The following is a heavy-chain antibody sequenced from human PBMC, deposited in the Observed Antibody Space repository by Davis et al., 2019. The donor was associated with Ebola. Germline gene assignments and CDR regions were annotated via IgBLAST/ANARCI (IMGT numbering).Heavy chain of an antibody. CDR1: GGSISSSNW. D-gene: IGHD6-6*01. V-gene: IGHV4-4*02. CDR2: IYHSGST. CDR3: ARNRIAGSSSFYYYYGMDV. Sequence: SETLSLTCAVSGGSISSSNWCSWVRQPPGKGLEWIGEIYHSGSTNYNPSLKSRVTISVDTSKNQFLLKLSSVTAADTAVYYCARNRIAGSSSFYYYYGMDVWGQGTTVTVSS. J-gene: IGHJ6*02.